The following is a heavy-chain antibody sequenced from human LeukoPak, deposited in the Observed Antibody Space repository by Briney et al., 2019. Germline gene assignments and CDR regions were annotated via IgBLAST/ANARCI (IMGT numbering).Heavy chain of an antibody. CDR2: ISGGGGNT. V-gene: IGHV3-23*01. CDR1: GFTFSDYV. D-gene: IGHD3-10*01. CDR3: ALLWFGDPFQY. J-gene: IGHJ1*01. Sequence: PGGSLRLSRAASGFTFSDYVMSWVRQAPGKGLEWVSGISGGGGNTYHADSVRGRLTISRDNSKNMLYLQMNSLRAEDTAVYYCALLWFGDPFQYWGQGTLVTVSS.